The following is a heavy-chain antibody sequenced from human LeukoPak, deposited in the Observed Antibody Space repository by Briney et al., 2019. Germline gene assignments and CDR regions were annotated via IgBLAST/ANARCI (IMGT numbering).Heavy chain of an antibody. Sequence: ASVKVSCKASNYTFSDYDVTWVRQAPGQGLEWMGWVSKYTGNADYAPKFQGRCSMTTDTSTRTAYMELRSLRPDDTAVYFCAREDDRSFGAYDCWGQGTLVTVS. CDR3: AREDDRSFGAYDC. J-gene: IGHJ4*02. D-gene: IGHD4-17*01. CDR2: VSKYTGNA. V-gene: IGHV1-18*01. CDR1: NYTFSDYD.